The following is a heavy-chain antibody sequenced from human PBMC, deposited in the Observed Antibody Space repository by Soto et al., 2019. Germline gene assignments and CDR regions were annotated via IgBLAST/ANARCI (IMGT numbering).Heavy chain of an antibody. D-gene: IGHD3-16*01. CDR3: ARDRSGGGYYYYYMDV. CDR1: GGSISSYY. Sequence: SETLSLTCTVSGGSISSYYWSWIRRPPGKGLEWIGYIYYSGSTNYNPSLKSRVTISVDTSKNQFSLKLSSVTAADTAVYYCARDRSGGGYYYYYMDVWGKGTTVTVSS. V-gene: IGHV4-59*01. J-gene: IGHJ6*03. CDR2: IYYSGST.